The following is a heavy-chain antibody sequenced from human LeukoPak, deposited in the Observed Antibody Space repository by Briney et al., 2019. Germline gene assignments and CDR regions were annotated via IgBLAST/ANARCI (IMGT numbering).Heavy chain of an antibody. V-gene: IGHV6-1*01. CDR3: AGGYAFDV. CDR2: TYYRSQWYN. Sequence: SQTLSLTCAISGDSVSNNNGAWNWIRQSPSRGLEWLGRTYYRSQWYNDYARSVMSRISVDPDTSRNQFSLHLSSVTPDDTAVYYCAGGYAFDVWGQGTMVTVSS. J-gene: IGHJ3*01. CDR1: GDSVSNNNGA.